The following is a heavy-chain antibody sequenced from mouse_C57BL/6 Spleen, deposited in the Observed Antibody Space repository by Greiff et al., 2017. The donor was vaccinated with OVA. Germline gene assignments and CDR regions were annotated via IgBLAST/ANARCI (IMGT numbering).Heavy chain of an antibody. CDR1: GYTFTSYD. Sequence: VKLVESGPELVKPGASVKLSCKASGYTFTSYDINWVKQRPGQGLEWIGWIYPRDGSTKYNEKFKGKATLTVDTSSSTAYMELHSLTSEDSAVYFCARAGIYYDYDGAWFAYWGQGTLVTVSA. V-gene: IGHV1-85*01. CDR3: ARAGIYYDYDGAWFAY. J-gene: IGHJ3*01. D-gene: IGHD2-4*01. CDR2: IYPRDGST.